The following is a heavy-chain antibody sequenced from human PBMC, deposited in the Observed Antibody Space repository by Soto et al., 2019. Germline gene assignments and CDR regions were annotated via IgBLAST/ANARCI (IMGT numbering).Heavy chain of an antibody. V-gene: IGHV1-69*01. CDR2: IIPYYNTL. D-gene: IGHD6-13*01. J-gene: IGHJ4*02. CDR3: AGGASRWYPYFFDS. CDR1: EGTFNSYA. Sequence: QAQVVQSGAEVRKPGSSVKLSCKASEGTFNSYAIAWVRQAPGQGLEWMGGIIPYYNTLNYAQKFQDRVTITADDSTNTGYMGLSSLRSDDTAVHFCAGGASRWYPYFFDSWAQGTLVTVSS.